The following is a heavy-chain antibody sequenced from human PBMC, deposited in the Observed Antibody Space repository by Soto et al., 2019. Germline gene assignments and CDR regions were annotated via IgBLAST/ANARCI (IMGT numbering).Heavy chain of an antibody. CDR3: AIGRWYDAFDV. CDR1: GLFISLGNS. CDR2: IFHGWNN. J-gene: IGHJ3*01. Sequence: SETLSLTCAVSGLFISLGNSWCSIRKHPQKGLEWIVSIFHGWNNNYIPSLKSRVTSSVNMSKKQFSLKLNSVTAADTAIYSSAIGRWYDAFDVWGQGTVVTVS. D-gene: IGHD2-15*01. V-gene: IGHV4-38-2*01.